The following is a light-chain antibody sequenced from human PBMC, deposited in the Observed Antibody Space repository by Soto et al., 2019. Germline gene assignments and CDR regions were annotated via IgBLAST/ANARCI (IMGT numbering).Light chain of an antibody. V-gene: IGKV2-30*01. CDR3: VQGTHWPWT. CDR2: QVS. CDR1: QGLVYSDGNTF. J-gene: IGKJ1*01. Sequence: DVVMTQSPLSLSVTLGQPASISCRSSQGLVYSDGNTFLNWFHQRPGQSPRRLIYQVSNRDSGVPDRLRGSGSGTDYTLTINKVEAEDVGIYYCVQGTHWPWTFGKGTKVEIK.